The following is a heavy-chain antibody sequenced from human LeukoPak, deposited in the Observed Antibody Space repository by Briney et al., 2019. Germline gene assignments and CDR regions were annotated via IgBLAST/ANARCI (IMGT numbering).Heavy chain of an antibody. D-gene: IGHD2-2*01. V-gene: IGHV3-30*18. CDR1: GFTFSNYG. J-gene: IGHJ6*02. CDR3: AKAKGIYCSSIDCSPGMDV. CDR2: ISYDGSNK. Sequence: GGSLRLSCTASGFTFSNYGMHWVRQAPGKGLEWVAVISYDGSNKYYADSVKGRFTFSRDNSKNTLYLQMSSLRAEDTAVYYCAKAKGIYCSSIDCSPGMDVWGQGTTVTVSS.